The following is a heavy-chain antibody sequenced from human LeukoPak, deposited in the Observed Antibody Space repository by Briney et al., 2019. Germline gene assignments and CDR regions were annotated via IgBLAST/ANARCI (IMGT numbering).Heavy chain of an antibody. CDR1: GFNFRSYA. CDR2: LSDSGSNT. V-gene: IGHV3-23*01. Sequence: GGSLRLSCAASGFNFRSYAMDRLRQAPGKGLEWVSSLSDSGSNTYYSDSVKGRFTISRDNSKDTLYLQMDSLRAEDTAVYYCAKHSSGTFHFDYWGQGTLVTVSS. J-gene: IGHJ4*02. CDR3: AKHSSGTFHFDY. D-gene: IGHD2-15*01.